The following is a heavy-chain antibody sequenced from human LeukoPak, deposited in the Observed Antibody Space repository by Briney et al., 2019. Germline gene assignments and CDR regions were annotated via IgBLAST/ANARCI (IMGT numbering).Heavy chain of an antibody. CDR3: ARVDGTTVTPYYYYGMDV. CDR1: GGTFSSNT. J-gene: IGHJ6*02. CDR2: IIPILGIA. V-gene: IGHV1-69*02. Sequence: SVKVSCKASGGTFSSNTISWVRQAPGQGLEWMGRIIPILGIANYAQKFQGRVTITADKSTSTAYMELSSLRSEDTAVYYCARVDGTTVTPYYYYGMDVWGQGTTVTVSS. D-gene: IGHD4-17*01.